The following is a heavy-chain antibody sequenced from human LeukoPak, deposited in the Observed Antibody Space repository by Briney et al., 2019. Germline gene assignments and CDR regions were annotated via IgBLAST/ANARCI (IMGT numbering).Heavy chain of an antibody. CDR1: GFTFSSYA. D-gene: IGHD2-8*01. Sequence: PGGFLRLSCAASGFTFSSYAMSWVRQAPGKGLEWVSGISGSGGSTYYADSGKGRFTISRDNSKNTLYLQMNSLRAEDTAVYYCARKGVPGYYGMDVWGQGTTVTVSS. CDR2: ISGSGGST. CDR3: ARKGVPGYYGMDV. V-gene: IGHV3-23*01. J-gene: IGHJ6*02.